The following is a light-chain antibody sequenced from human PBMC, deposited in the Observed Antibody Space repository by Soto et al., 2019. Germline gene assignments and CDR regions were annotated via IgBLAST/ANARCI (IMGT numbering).Light chain of an antibody. Sequence: QSALTQPASVSGSPGQSITISCTGTSSDVGGYKYVSWYQQHPGKAPKLMIYDIRNRPLGVSNRFSGSKSGNTASLTISGLQAEDEADYYCRSYTSSSTRVFGTGTKVTVL. V-gene: IGLV2-14*03. CDR1: SSDVGGYKY. CDR2: DIR. J-gene: IGLJ1*01. CDR3: RSYTSSSTRV.